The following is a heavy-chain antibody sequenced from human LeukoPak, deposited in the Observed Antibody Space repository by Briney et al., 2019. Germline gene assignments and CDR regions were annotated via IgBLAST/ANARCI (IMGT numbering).Heavy chain of an antibody. D-gene: IGHD7-27*01. CDR3: ARGGTGTYYYYYYMDV. J-gene: IGHJ6*03. CDR2: ICYSGST. Sequence: SETLSLTCTVSGGSISSSNYCWGWIRQPPGKGLEWIGTICYSGSTYHNPSLRSRVTISLVTSKKQVALKLSSVTAADTAVYYCARGGTGTYYYYYYMDVWGKGTTVTISS. CDR1: GGSISSSNYC. V-gene: IGHV4-39*06.